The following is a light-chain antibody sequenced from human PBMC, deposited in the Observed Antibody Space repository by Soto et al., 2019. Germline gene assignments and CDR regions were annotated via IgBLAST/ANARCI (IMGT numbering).Light chain of an antibody. CDR2: DAS. CDR3: QPFNSYPLT. V-gene: IGKV1-13*02. CDR1: QGISSA. J-gene: IGKJ4*01. Sequence: ALLLTQSPSSLSASVGDRVTITCRASQGISSALAWYQQKPGKAPKLLIYDASSLESGVPSRFSGSGSGTDFPLTISSLQPEDFATYYCQPFNSYPLTFGGGTKVEIK.